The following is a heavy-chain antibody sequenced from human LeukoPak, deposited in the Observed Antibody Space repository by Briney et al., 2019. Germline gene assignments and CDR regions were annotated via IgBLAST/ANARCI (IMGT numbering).Heavy chain of an antibody. V-gene: IGHV3-21*01. CDR2: ISSSSSYI. D-gene: IGHD3-10*01. Sequence: GGSLRLSCAASGFTFSRYSMNWVRQAPGKGLEWVSSISSSSSYIYYADSVKGRFTISRDNAKNSLYLQMNSLRAEDTAVYYCARHVSGDDAFDIWGQGTMVTVSS. CDR1: GFTFSRYS. J-gene: IGHJ3*02. CDR3: ARHVSGDDAFDI.